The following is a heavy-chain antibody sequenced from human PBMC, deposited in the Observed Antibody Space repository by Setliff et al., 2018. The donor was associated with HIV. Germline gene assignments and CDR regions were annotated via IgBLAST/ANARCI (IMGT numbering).Heavy chain of an antibody. CDR3: ASTGGGVYYYYMDV. CDR2: IKEDGSEK. V-gene: IGHV3-7*01. J-gene: IGHJ6*03. CDR1: GLTFSSYW. Sequence: GSLRLSCAASGLTFSSYWMSWVRQAPGKGLEWMANIKEDGSEKYYVDSVKGRFTISRDNTKNSLYLQLNSLRAEDTAVYYCASTGGGVYYYYMDVWGKGTTVTVSS. D-gene: IGHD2-8*02.